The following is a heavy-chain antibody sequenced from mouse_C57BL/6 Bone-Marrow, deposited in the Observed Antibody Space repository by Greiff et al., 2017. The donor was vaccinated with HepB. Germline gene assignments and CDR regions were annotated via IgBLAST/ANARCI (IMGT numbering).Heavy chain of an antibody. J-gene: IGHJ4*01. D-gene: IGHD1-1*01. CDR3: AREDGSSYGYAMEY. V-gene: IGHV1-18*01. CDR2: INPNNGGT. Sequence: VQLQQSGPELVKPGASVKIPCTASGYTFTDYNMDWVKQSHGKSLEWIGDINPNNGGTIYNQKFKGKATLTVDKSSSTAYMDLRSLTSEDTAVYNSAREDGSSYGYAMEYWGQGASVTVSS. CDR1: GYTFTDYN.